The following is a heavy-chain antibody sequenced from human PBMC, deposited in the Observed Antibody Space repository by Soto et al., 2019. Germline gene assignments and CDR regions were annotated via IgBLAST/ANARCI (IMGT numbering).Heavy chain of an antibody. CDR2: ISGSGGST. V-gene: IGHV3-23*01. D-gene: IGHD2-15*01. CDR3: ARMFSVGKDSAIRF. Sequence: QAPGKGLDWVSAISGSGGSTYSADSVKGRFTISRDNSKNTLYLQMSSLRAEDTAVYYCARMFSVGKDSAIRFWGPG. J-gene: IGHJ4*02.